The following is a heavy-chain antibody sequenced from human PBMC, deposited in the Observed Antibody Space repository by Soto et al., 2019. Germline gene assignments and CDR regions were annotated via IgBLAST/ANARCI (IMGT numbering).Heavy chain of an antibody. CDR1: GFSFSNTW. CDR2: IKSKADGGTT. CDR3: TTGPRYELLRWN. D-gene: IGHD1-26*01. Sequence: GGSLRLSCAASGFSFSNTWMSWVRQAPGKGLEWVGRIKSKADGGTTDYAAPVKGRFTISREDSNNTLYLQMNNLKIEDTAVYYCTTGPRYELLRWNWGQGTLVTVSS. J-gene: IGHJ4*02. V-gene: IGHV3-15*01.